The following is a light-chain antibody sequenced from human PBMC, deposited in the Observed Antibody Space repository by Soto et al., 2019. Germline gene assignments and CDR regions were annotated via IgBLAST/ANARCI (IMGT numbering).Light chain of an antibody. J-gene: IGLJ1*01. CDR2: DVS. Sequence: SALTQPASVSGSPGQSITISCTGTRTDVGNYNFVSWYQQYPGKAPKVIIYDVSYRPSGVSDRFSGSKSGNTASLTISGLQAEDEADYYCSSYASGSTYVFGTGTKVTVL. CDR1: RTDVGNYNF. CDR3: SSYASGSTYV. V-gene: IGLV2-14*01.